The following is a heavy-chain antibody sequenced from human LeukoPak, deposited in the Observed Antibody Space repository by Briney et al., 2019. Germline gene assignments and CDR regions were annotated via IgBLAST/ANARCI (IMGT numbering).Heavy chain of an antibody. Sequence: GSLRLSCAASGFTFSNYWMHWVRQAPGKGLEWVSAISGSGGSTYYADSVKGRFTISRDNSKNTLYLQMNSLRAEDTAVYYCAKNPTYITMIVVVISFQHWGQGTLVTVSS. D-gene: IGHD3-22*01. CDR1: GFTFSNYW. V-gene: IGHV3-23*01. CDR3: AKNPTYITMIVVVISFQH. CDR2: ISGSGGST. J-gene: IGHJ1*01.